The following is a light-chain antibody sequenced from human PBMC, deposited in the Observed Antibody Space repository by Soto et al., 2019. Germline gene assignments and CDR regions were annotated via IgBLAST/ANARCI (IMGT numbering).Light chain of an antibody. J-gene: IGKJ4*01. CDR3: QYYGSFPLT. V-gene: IGKV3-20*01. CDR1: QSVSSSY. Sequence: EIVLTQSPGTLSLSPGERATLSCRSSQSVSSSYLAWYQQKPGQAPRLLIYGASTRATGIPARFSGSGAGTDFILSISRLEPEDFAVYYCQYYGSFPLTFGGGTKVDIK. CDR2: GAS.